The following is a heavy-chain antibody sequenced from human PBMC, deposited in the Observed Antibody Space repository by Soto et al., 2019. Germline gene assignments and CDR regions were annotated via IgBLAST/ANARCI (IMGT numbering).Heavy chain of an antibody. CDR3: AQEDIFTGPWYFDY. J-gene: IGHJ4*02. V-gene: IGHV3-23*01. CDR1: GFTFRSYA. Sequence: GGSLRLSCAASGFTFRSYAMSWVRQAPGKGLEGVSAISGSGGSTYYADSVKDRFTISRDNSKNTLYLQMNSLRAEHTALYYCAQEDIFTGPWYFDYWGEGTLVTVAS. D-gene: IGHD3-9*01. CDR2: ISGSGGST.